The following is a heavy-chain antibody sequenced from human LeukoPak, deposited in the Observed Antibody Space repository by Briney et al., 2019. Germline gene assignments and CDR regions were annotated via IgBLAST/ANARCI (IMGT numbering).Heavy chain of an antibody. CDR3: ARHSGGGIEDMDV. V-gene: IGHV4-59*08. CDR2: IYVTGT. D-gene: IGHD3-16*02. Sequence: SETLSLTCTVSGGSIGTYYWSWIRQSPWKGLEWIGYIYVTGTRYNPYLQSRVTISVDRSRNQFFLKMSSVTAADTAVYYCARHSGGGIEDMDVWGKGTKVIVSS. J-gene: IGHJ6*03. CDR1: GGSIGTYY.